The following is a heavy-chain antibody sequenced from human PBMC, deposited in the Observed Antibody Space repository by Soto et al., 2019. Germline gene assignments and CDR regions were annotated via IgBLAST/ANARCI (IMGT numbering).Heavy chain of an antibody. CDR1: GFTFSNAW. J-gene: IGHJ4*02. CDR3: TTSGYDYVGFFDY. CDR2: IKSKTDGGTT. V-gene: IGHV3-15*07. Sequence: EVQLVESGGGLVKPGGSLRLSCAASGFTFSNAWMNWVRQAPGKGREWVGRIKSKTDGGTTDYAAPGKGRFTISRDDSKITLYLQMNSLKTEDTAVYYCTTSGYDYVGFFDYWGQGTLFTVSS. D-gene: IGHD5-12*01.